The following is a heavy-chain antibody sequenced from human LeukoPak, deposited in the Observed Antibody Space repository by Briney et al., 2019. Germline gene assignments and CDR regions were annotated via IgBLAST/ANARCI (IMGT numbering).Heavy chain of an antibody. CDR1: GGTFSSYA. V-gene: IGHV1-69*05. CDR3: ARDNYAGANWFDP. CDR2: IIPIFGTA. J-gene: IGHJ5*02. D-gene: IGHD1-7*01. Sequence: SVKVSCKASGGTFSSYAISWVRQAPGQGLEWMGGIIPIFGTANYAQEFQGRVTITTDESTSTAYMELSSLRSEDTAVYYCARDNYAGANWFDPWGQGTLVTVSS.